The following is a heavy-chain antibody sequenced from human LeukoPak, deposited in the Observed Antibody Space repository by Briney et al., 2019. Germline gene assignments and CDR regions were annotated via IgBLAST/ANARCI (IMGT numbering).Heavy chain of an antibody. CDR1: GGSISSHY. V-gene: IGHV4-59*11. J-gene: IGHJ4*02. Sequence: SETLSLTCTVSGGSISSHYWDWIRQPPGKGLEWIGYIYHDGSTNYNPPLKSRATMSVDTSKNQFSLKLSSVTAADTAVYYCARIYDSSGYSMALGYWGQGTLVTVSS. CDR3: ARIYDSSGYSMALGY. D-gene: IGHD3-22*01. CDR2: IYHDGST.